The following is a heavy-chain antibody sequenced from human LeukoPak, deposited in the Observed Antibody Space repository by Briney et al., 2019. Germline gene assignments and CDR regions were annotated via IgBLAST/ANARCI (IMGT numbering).Heavy chain of an antibody. CDR1: GFTFSSYA. V-gene: IGHV3-23*01. J-gene: IGHJ6*03. Sequence: PGGSLRLSCAASGFTFSSYAMSWVRQAPGKGLEWVSAISGSGGSTYYAGSVKGRFTISRDNSKNTLYLQMNSLRAEDTAVYYCAKGYCSSTSCSHYYYYYYMDVWGKGTTVTVSS. D-gene: IGHD2-2*01. CDR2: ISGSGGST. CDR3: AKGYCSSTSCSHYYYYYYMDV.